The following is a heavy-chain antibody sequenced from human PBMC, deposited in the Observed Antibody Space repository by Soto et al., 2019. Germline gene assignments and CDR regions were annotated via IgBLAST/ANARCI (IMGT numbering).Heavy chain of an antibody. Sequence: TSETLSLTCTVSGGSISSYYWGWIRQPPGKGLEWIGYIYYSGSTNYNPSLKSRVTISVDTSKNQFSLKLSSVTAADTAVYYCARRWGPTFDFWGQGTLVTVSS. CDR2: IYYSGST. CDR1: GGSISSYY. J-gene: IGHJ4*02. CDR3: ARRWGPTFDF. D-gene: IGHD1-26*01. V-gene: IGHV4-59*01.